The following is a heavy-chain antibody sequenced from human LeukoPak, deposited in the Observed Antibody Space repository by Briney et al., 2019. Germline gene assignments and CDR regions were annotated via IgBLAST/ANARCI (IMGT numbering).Heavy chain of an antibody. CDR3: ARDSSGYLHDY. CDR1: GGSISSGDYY. D-gene: IGHD3-22*01. Sequence: QVQLQESGPGLVKPSPTLSLTCTVSGGSISSGDYYWSWIRQPPGKGLEWIGYIYYSGSTHYNPSLKSRVTISVATSKNQFSLKLSSVTAADTAVYYCARDSSGYLHDYWGQGTLVTVSS. J-gene: IGHJ4*02. CDR2: IYYSGST. V-gene: IGHV4-30-4*08.